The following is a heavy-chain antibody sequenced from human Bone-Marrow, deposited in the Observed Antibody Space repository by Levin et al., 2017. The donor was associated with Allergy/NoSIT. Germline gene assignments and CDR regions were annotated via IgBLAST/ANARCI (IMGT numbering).Heavy chain of an antibody. D-gene: IGHD3-9*01. CDR1: GFSLNNYL. V-gene: IGHV3-30*03. J-gene: IGHJ6*02. CDR2: ISHNGKTR. Sequence: GGSLRLSCAASGFSLNNYLIYWVRQAPGRGLEWVALISHNGKTRLYGESVRGRATISRDNAKNTVTLQLNSLRPEDPAIYYFARYPYRYFDSSSDDYSAKDVCGQGTTVAVSS. CDR3: ARYPYRYFDSSSDDYSAKDV.